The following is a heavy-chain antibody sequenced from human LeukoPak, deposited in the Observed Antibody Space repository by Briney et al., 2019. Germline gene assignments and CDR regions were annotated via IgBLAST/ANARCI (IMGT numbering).Heavy chain of an antibody. J-gene: IGHJ3*02. CDR2: ISGSGDRT. CDR1: GITASSYA. D-gene: IGHD4-17*01. CDR3: AKDPNGDYIGAFDM. Sequence: PGGSLRLSCAASGITASSYAMTWVRQAPGKGVEWVSSISGSGDRTMYADSVKGRFTISRDNFKNTLYLQMNSLRAEDTALYHCAKDPNGDYIGAFDMWGQGTMVTVSS. V-gene: IGHV3-23*01.